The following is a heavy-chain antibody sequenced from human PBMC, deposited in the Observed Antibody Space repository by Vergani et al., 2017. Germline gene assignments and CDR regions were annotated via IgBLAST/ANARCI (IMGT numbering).Heavy chain of an antibody. Sequence: QVQLQESGPGLVKPSQTLSLTCTVSGGSISSGDYYWSWIRQPPGKGLEWIGYIYYSGSTYYNPSLKSRVTISVDTSKNQFSLKLSSVTAEDTAVYYCARDLSRPSFYYYDSSGYYPSYFDYWGQGTLVTVSS. CDR1: GGSISSGDYY. D-gene: IGHD3-22*01. CDR2: IYYSGST. J-gene: IGHJ4*02. CDR3: ARDLSRPSFYYYDSSGYYPSYFDY. V-gene: IGHV4-30-4*01.